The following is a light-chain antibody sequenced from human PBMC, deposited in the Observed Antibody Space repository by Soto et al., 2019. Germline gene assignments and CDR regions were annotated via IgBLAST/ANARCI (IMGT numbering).Light chain of an antibody. V-gene: IGLV2-14*01. J-gene: IGLJ3*02. Sequence: QSALTQPASVSGSPGQSITISCTGTSSDIGGDKYVSWYQQHPGKAPKLVIYEVSYRPSGVSNRFSASKSGNTASLTISGLQAEDEADYYCSSHTSSNTLVFGGGTKVTVL. CDR3: SSHTSSNTLV. CDR2: EVS. CDR1: SSDIGGDKY.